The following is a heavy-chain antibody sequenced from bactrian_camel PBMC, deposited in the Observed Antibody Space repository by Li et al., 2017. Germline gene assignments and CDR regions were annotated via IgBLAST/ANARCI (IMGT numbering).Heavy chain of an antibody. CDR3: AAGPALNEYTY. J-gene: IGHJ4*01. V-gene: IGHV3S53*01. CDR2: MHRKGAA. CDR1: EFSTSC. Sequence: HVQLVESGGGSVQAGGSLTLSCTYSEFSTSCIGWFRQAPGKEREGVAAMHRKGAAIYEDSVKGRFTISRDLAKNMLYLQMNSLTSADTAMYYCAAGPALNEYTYWGQGTQVTVS.